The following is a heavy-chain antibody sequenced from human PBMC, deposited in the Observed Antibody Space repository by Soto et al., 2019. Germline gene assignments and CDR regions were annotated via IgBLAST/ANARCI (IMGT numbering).Heavy chain of an antibody. V-gene: IGHV1-46*01. J-gene: IGHJ5*02. CDR3: ARGALSGGGWLDP. CDR1: GYTFTSYY. CDR2: INPRGGST. D-gene: IGHD1-26*01. Sequence: VPLVQSGAEVKTPGASVNVSCKASGYTFTSYYMHWVRQAPGQGLEGLGIINPRGGSTTYAQKSQVRVTVTRDTSTSTLYMELSNLRSDDTAIYYRARGALSGGGWLDPCGQGTLVTVAS.